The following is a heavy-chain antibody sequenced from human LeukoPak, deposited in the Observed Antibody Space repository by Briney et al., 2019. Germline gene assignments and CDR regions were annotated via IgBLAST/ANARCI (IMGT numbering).Heavy chain of an antibody. CDR1: GFTFSSYG. V-gene: IGHV3-30*03. CDR3: ARAGYCSSTSCYVHEYYGMDV. J-gene: IGHJ6*02. D-gene: IGHD2-2*01. CDR2: ISYDGSNK. Sequence: GGSLRLSCAASGFTFSSYGMHWVRQAPGKGLEWVAVISYDGSNKYYADSVKGRFTISRDNSKNTLYLQMNSLRAEDTAVYYCARAGYCSSTSCYVHEYYGMDVWGQGTTVTVSS.